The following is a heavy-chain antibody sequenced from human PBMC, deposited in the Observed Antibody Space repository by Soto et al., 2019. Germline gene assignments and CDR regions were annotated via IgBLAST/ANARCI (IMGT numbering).Heavy chain of an antibody. CDR3: ARGAFRAYYFDY. V-gene: IGHV3-74*01. J-gene: IGHJ4*02. Sequence: GGSLRLSCAASGFSFSNYWIHWVRQDPGKGLVWVSRVDSDGTTTNYADSVKGRFTISRDNARNTVYLQMNSLRAEDTAIYYCARGAFRAYYFDYWGLGTLVTVSS. CDR2: VDSDGTTT. CDR1: GFSFSNYW. D-gene: IGHD3-10*01.